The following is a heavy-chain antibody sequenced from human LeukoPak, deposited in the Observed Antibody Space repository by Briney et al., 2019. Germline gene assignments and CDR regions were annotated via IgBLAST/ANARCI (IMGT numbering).Heavy chain of an antibody. V-gene: IGHV4-4*02. Sequence: GSLRLSCAASGFTFSSYAMSWVRQPPGKGLEWIGEIYHSGSTNYNPSLKSRVTISVDKSKNQFSLKLSSVTAADTAVYYCAGLGSSGWTNWFDPWGQGTLVTVSS. J-gene: IGHJ5*02. CDR2: IYHSGST. CDR1: GFTFSSYAM. D-gene: IGHD6-19*01. CDR3: AGLGSSGWTNWFDP.